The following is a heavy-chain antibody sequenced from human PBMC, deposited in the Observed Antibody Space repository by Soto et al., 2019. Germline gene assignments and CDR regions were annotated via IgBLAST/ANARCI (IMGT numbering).Heavy chain of an antibody. V-gene: IGHV1-8*01. CDR2: MNPNSGNT. J-gene: IGHJ5*02. CDR1: GYTFTSYD. D-gene: IGHD3-10*02. Sequence: ASVNCSCKASGYTFTSYDINWVRQATGQGLEWMGWMNPNSGNTGYAQRFQGRVTMTRNTSISTAYMELSSLRSEDTAVYYCARGRHLFPFDPWGQGTLVTVSS. CDR3: ARGRHLFPFDP.